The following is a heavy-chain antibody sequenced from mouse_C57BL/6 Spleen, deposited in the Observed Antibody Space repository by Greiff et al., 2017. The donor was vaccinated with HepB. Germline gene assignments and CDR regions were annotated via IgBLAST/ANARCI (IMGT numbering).Heavy chain of an antibody. V-gene: IGHV1-5*01. Sequence: EVQLQQSGTVLARPGASVKMSCKTSGYTFTSYWMHWVKQRPGQGLEWIGAIYPGNSDTSYNQKFKGKAKLTAVTSASTAYMELSSLTNEDSAVYYCTRKGSNTREFAYWGQGTLVTVSA. CDR1: GYTFTSYW. CDR2: IYPGNSDT. D-gene: IGHD2-5*01. J-gene: IGHJ3*01. CDR3: TRKGSNTREFAY.